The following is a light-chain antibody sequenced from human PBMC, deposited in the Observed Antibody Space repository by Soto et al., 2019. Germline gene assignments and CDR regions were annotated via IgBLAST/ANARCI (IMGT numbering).Light chain of an antibody. CDR1: QSVSSSF. CDR2: GAS. CDR3: QRTYNAPPT. V-gene: IGKV3-20*01. J-gene: IGKJ1*01. Sequence: EIVLTQSPGTLSLSPGERATLSCRASQSVSSSFLAWYQQKPGQAPRLLIYGASSRATGIPDRFSGSGSGTDFTLTISRLEPEDFAVYYCQRTYNAPPTCGQGTKVEIK.